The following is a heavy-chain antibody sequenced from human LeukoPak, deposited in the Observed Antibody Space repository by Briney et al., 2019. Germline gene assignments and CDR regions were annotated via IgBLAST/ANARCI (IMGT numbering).Heavy chain of an antibody. CDR3: ARTEIAAAGIGSFDY. D-gene: IGHD6-13*01. Sequence: SETLSLTCTVSGCSISSSSYYWGWIRQPPGKGLEWIGSIYYSGSTYYNPSLKSRVTISVDTSKNQFSLKLSSVTAADTAVYYCARTEIAAAGIGSFDYWGQGTLVTVSS. V-gene: IGHV4-39*01. J-gene: IGHJ4*02. CDR2: IYYSGST. CDR1: GCSISSSSYY.